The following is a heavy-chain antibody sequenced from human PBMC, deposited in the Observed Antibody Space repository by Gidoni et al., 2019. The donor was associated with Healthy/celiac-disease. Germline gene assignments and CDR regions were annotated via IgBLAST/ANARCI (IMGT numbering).Heavy chain of an antibody. V-gene: IGHV3-48*02. D-gene: IGHD5-18*01. CDR2: ISSSSSTI. CDR3: ARVEYSYGPPALFDY. Sequence: EVQLVESGGGLVQPGGSLRLSCAASGLPFGSSSMNWVRQAPGKGLEWVSYISSSSSTIYYADSVKGRFTISRDNAKNSLYLQMNSLRDEDTAVYYCARVEYSYGPPALFDYWGQGTLVTVSS. J-gene: IGHJ4*02. CDR1: GLPFGSSS.